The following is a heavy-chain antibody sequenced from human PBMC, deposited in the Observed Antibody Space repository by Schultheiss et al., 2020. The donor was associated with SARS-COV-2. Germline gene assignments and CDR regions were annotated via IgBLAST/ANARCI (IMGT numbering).Heavy chain of an antibody. Sequence: SETLSLTCTVSGGSISSGGYYWSWIRQHPGKGLEWIGYIYYSGSTNYNPSLKSRVTMSVDTSKNQFSLKLSSVTAADTAVYYCARDLVAAAGGYYYYMDVWGKGTTVTVSS. V-gene: IGHV4-61*08. CDR3: ARDLVAAAGGYYYYMDV. CDR1: GGSISSGGYY. D-gene: IGHD6-13*01. CDR2: IYYSGST. J-gene: IGHJ6*03.